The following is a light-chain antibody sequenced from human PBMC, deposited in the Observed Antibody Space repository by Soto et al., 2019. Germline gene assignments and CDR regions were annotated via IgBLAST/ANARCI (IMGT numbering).Light chain of an antibody. CDR2: RNN. CDR1: RSNIGSNY. J-gene: IGLJ3*02. CDR3: AAWDDSLSAWV. Sequence: QSVLTQPPSASGTPGQRVSISCSGSRSNIGSNYVYWYQQLPGTAPKLLIYRNNQRPSGVPDRFSGSKSGTSVSLAISGLRSEDEADYYCAAWDDSLSAWVFGGGTKLTGL. V-gene: IGLV1-47*01.